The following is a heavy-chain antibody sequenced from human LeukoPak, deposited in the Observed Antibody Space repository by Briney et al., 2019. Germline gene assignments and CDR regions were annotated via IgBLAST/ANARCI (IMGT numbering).Heavy chain of an antibody. J-gene: IGHJ4*02. Sequence: GGXXRLSCAASGFVFSSYAFNWVRQAPGKGLEWVSFISAKSDNSYYADSVEGRFTVSRDNAKNSLFLQLNSLRAEDTAVYYCARVEMWVLRGSDHWGQGVPVTVSS. CDR3: ARVEMWVLRGSDH. CDR1: GFVFSSYA. V-gene: IGHV3-21*01. CDR2: ISAKSDNS. D-gene: IGHD3-10*02.